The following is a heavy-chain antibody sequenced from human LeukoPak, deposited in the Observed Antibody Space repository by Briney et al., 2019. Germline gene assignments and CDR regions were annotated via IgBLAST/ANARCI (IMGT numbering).Heavy chain of an antibody. CDR3: ASSGIVAAGLDY. CDR2: ISYDGSNK. V-gene: IGHV3-30*03. Sequence: GGSLRLSCAASGFTFSSYGMHWVRQAPGKGLEWVAVISYDGSNKYYADSVKGRFTISRDNSKNTLYLQMNSLRAEDTAVYYCASSGIVAAGLDYWGQGTLVTVSS. J-gene: IGHJ4*02. D-gene: IGHD6-13*01. CDR1: GFTFSSYG.